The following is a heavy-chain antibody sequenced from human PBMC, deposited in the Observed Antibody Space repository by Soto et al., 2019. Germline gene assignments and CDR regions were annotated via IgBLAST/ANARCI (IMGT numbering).Heavy chain of an antibody. V-gene: IGHV3-21*01. CDR3: ARDPNYYGSGGSNH. CDR1: GFTFSSYS. CDR2: ISSSSSYI. D-gene: IGHD3-10*01. Sequence: GGSLRLSCAASGFTFSSYSMNWVRQAPGKGLEWVSSISSSSSYIYYADSVKGRFTISRDNAKNSLYLQMNSLRAEDTAVYYCARDPNYYGSGGSNHWGQGTLVTVSS. J-gene: IGHJ4*02.